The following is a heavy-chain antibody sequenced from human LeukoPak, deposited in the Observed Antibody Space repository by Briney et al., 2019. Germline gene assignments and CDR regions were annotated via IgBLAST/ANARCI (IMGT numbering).Heavy chain of an antibody. D-gene: IGHD3-22*01. Sequence: GGSLRLSCAASGFTFSSYTMNWVRLAPGKGLEWVSSISRSNIYKYYADSVKGRFTISRDNAKNSLYLQMNSLRAEDTAVYYCANSRYDSSGYYGVIGYWGQGTLVTVSS. CDR3: ANSRYDSSGYYGVIGY. V-gene: IGHV3-21*01. J-gene: IGHJ4*02. CDR2: ISRSNIYK. CDR1: GFTFSSYT.